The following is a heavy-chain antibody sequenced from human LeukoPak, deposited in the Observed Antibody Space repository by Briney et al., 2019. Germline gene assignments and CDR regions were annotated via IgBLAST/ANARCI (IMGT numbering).Heavy chain of an antibody. Sequence: SVKVFCKASGGTFSSYAISWVRQAPGQGLEWMGGIIPIFGTANYAQKFQGRVTITADESTSTAYMELSSLRSEDTAVYYCATLQGDSPFFDYSGQGTLVTVSS. CDR3: ATLQGDSPFFDY. V-gene: IGHV1-69*01. J-gene: IGHJ4*02. D-gene: IGHD3-3*01. CDR2: IIPIFGTA. CDR1: GGTFSSYA.